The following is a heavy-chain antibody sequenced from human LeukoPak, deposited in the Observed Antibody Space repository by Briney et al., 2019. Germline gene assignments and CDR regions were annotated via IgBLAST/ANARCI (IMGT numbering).Heavy chain of an antibody. CDR2: INPNSGGT. D-gene: IGHD4-17*01. CDR3: ARDLMYADYVSWFDP. V-gene: IGHV1-2*02. CDR1: GYTFTGYY. Sequence: ASVKVSCKASGYTFTGYYMHWVRQAPGQGLEWMGWINPNSGGTNYAQKFQGRVTMTRDTSISTAYMELSRLRSDDTAVYYCARDLMYADYVSWFDPWGQETLVTVSS. J-gene: IGHJ5*02.